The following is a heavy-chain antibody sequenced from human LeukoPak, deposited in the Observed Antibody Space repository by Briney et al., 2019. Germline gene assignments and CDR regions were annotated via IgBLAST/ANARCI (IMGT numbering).Heavy chain of an antibody. D-gene: IGHD5-18*01. J-gene: IGHJ4*02. Sequence: SGGSLRLSSAPSGFTFSSYAMSWVRQAPGNGLEWVSAISGRGGSTYYADSVTGRFTIARDNSKNTLYLQMNSLRAEDTAVYYCAITPGYSYGLYYFDYWGQGTLVTVSS. CDR1: GFTFSSYA. CDR2: ISGRGGST. CDR3: AITPGYSYGLYYFDY. V-gene: IGHV3-23*01.